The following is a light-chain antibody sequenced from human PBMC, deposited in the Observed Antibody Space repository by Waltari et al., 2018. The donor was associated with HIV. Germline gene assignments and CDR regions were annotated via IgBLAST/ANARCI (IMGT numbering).Light chain of an antibody. J-gene: IGLJ2*01. CDR1: TIGRNS. Sequence: SHVLTQPPSVSVAPGQTARIPCGGATIGRNSAHWYLQKPGQAPVLVVHDDSDRPSGIPERFSGSNSGNTATLTISTVEAGDEADYYCQVWDSTSDHCVFGGGTKLTVL. CDR3: QVWDSTSDHCV. CDR2: DDS. V-gene: IGLV3-21*02.